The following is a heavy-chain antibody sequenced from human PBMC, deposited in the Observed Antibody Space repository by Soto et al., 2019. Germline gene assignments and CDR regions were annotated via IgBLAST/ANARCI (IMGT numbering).Heavy chain of an antibody. J-gene: IGHJ4*02. CDR3: AKDNVGYDFWSGYSTYFDY. Sequence: TGGSLRLSCAASGFTFSSYGMHWVRQAPGKGLEWVAVISYDGSNKYYADSVKGRFTISRDNSKNTLYLQMNSLRAEDTAVYYCAKDNVGYDFWSGYSTYFDYWGQGTLVTVSS. D-gene: IGHD3-3*01. V-gene: IGHV3-30*18. CDR1: GFTFSSYG. CDR2: ISYDGSNK.